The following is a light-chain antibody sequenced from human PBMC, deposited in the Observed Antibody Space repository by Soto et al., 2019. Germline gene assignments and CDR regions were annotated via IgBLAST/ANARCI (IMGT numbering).Light chain of an antibody. J-gene: IGKJ1*01. CDR1: QSISTW. CDR3: QQYSTYPWT. Sequence: DIQMTPSPATLSASVGDRVSITCRAGQSISTWLAWYQQKPGKAPKVLIYDASSLESGVPSRFSGSGSGTDFTLTVSSLQPDHLATYYCQQYSTYPWTFGHGTKVDI. CDR2: DAS. V-gene: IGKV1-5*01.